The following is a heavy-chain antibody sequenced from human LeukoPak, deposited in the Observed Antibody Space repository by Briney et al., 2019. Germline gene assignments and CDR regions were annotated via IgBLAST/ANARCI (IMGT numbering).Heavy chain of an antibody. D-gene: IGHD3-10*01. Sequence: ASVKVSCKASGYTFTSYGISWVRQAPGQGLEWMRWISAYNGNTNYAQKLQGRVTMTTDTSTSTAYMELRSLRSDDTAVYYCARAQDDYYGSGSYLLLDPWGQGTLVTVSS. CDR2: ISAYNGNT. CDR1: GYTFTSYG. CDR3: ARAQDDYYGSGSYLLLDP. V-gene: IGHV1-18*01. J-gene: IGHJ5*02.